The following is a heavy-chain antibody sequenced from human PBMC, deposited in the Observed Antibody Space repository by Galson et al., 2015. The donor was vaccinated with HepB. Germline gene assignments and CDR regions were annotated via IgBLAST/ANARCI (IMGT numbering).Heavy chain of an antibody. CDR2: FDPEDGET. V-gene: IGHV1-24*01. D-gene: IGHD5-12*01. CDR1: GYTLTELS. J-gene: IGHJ4*02. Sequence: SVKVSCKVSGYTLTELSMHWVRQAPGKGLEWMGGFDPEDGETIYAQKFQGRVTMTEDTSTDTAYMELSSLRSEDTAVYYCATHHEDIVEKTLHFDYWSQGTLVTVSS. CDR3: ATHHEDIVEKTLHFDY.